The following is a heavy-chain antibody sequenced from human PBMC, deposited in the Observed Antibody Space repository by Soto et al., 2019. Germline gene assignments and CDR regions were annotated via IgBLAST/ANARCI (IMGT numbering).Heavy chain of an antibody. V-gene: IGHV1-2*04. Sequence: ASVKVSCKASGYTFTGYYMHWVRQAPGQGLEWMGWINPNSGGTNYAQKFQGWVTMTRDTSISTAYMELSRLRSDDTAVYYCARTMVRGVIIMEYYGMDVWGQGNTVTVSS. CDR2: INPNSGGT. CDR1: GYTFTGYY. CDR3: ARTMVRGVIIMEYYGMDV. J-gene: IGHJ6*02. D-gene: IGHD3-10*01.